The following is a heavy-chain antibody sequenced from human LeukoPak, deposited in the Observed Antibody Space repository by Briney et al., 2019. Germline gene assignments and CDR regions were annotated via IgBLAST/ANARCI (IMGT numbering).Heavy chain of an antibody. J-gene: IGHJ4*02. Sequence: GASVKVSCKASGYTFTSYYMHWVRQASGQGLEWMGIINPSGGSTSYAQKFQGRVTITTDESTSTAYMELSSLRSEDTAVYYCAGLGYCSGGSCYLPDYWGQGTLVTVSS. D-gene: IGHD2-15*01. CDR2: INPSGGST. CDR1: GYTFTSYY. V-gene: IGHV1-46*01. CDR3: AGLGYCSGGSCYLPDY.